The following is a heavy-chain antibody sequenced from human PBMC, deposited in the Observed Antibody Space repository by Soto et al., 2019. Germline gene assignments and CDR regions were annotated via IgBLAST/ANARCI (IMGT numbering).Heavy chain of an antibody. V-gene: IGHV4-39*01. D-gene: IGHD3-22*01. Sequence: QLQLQESGPGLVKPSETLSLTCTVSGGSISSSSYYWGWIRQPPGKGLEWIGSIYYSGRTYHNPRSPRRVTVSIXTAXXQXSLKLSSGTAADTAVYYCARRLYYDSSGFEGGGMDVWGQGTTVTVSS. CDR3: ARRLYYDSSGFEGGGMDV. J-gene: IGHJ6*02. CDR1: GGSISSSSYY. CDR2: IYYSGRT.